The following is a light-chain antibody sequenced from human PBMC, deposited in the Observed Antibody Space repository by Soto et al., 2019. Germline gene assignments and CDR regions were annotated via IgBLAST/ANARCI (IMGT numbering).Light chain of an antibody. J-gene: IGKJ4*01. CDR2: EAS. Sequence: DLQMTQSPSSLSASVGERVTITCRTSQTIRRDLGWYQQKPGTAPKRLVYEASNLQSGVPSRFSGSGSGTEFTLTISNLQPEDFATYFCLQYNSYPPTFGEGTKVDI. CDR3: LQYNSYPPT. V-gene: IGKV1-17*02. CDR1: QTIRRD.